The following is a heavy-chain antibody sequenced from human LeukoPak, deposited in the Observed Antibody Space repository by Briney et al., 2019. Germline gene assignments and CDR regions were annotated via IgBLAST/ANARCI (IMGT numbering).Heavy chain of an antibody. D-gene: IGHD3-9*01. Sequence: GGSLRLSCAASGFTFSSYDMHWVRQAPGKGLEWVAIISYDGSKTYYADSVKGRFTISRDNSKNTLYLQLNSLRAEDTAVYYRARSHSEYYDILTGSDYWGQGTLVTVSS. V-gene: IGHV3-30*04. CDR2: ISYDGSKT. J-gene: IGHJ4*02. CDR1: GFTFSSYD. CDR3: ARSHSEYYDILTGSDY.